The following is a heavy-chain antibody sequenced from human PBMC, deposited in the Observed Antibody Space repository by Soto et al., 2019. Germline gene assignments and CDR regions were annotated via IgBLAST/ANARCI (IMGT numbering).Heavy chain of an antibody. V-gene: IGHV1-69*13. CDR2: FVPMFRSA. CDR3: ARNPSVSDYWYFDL. Sequence: SVKVSCKPSGTSFDSFTFSWVRQAPGQGLEWMGGFVPMFRSASIAQRFQGRVRITADASAGTGYMELSDLRSEDTAIYYCARNPSVSDYWYFDLWGRGTLVTVSS. J-gene: IGHJ2*01. CDR1: GTSFDSFT. D-gene: IGHD2-21*01.